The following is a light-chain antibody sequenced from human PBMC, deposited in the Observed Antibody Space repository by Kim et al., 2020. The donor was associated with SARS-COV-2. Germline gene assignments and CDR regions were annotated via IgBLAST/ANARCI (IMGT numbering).Light chain of an antibody. CDR2: GNS. V-gene: IGLV1-40*01. J-gene: IGLJ3*02. CDR1: SSNIGAGYD. Sequence: FTSSCTGSSSNIGAGYDVHWDQQLPGTAPKHRIYGNSNRPSGVPDRCSGSKSGTAASLAITGLQAEDESDYYCQSYDSSLSGYWVFGGGTQLTVL. CDR3: QSYDSSLSGYWV.